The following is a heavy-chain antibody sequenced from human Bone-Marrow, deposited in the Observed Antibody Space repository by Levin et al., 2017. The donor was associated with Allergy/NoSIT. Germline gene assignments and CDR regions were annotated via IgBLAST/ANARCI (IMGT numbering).Heavy chain of an antibody. CDR2: TYYRSKWYN. J-gene: IGHJ6*03. V-gene: IGHV6-1*01. D-gene: IGHD2-2*01. CDR1: GDSVSSNSAA. CDR3: AREDIVVVPAAPPYYYYDYYMDV. Sequence: SETLSLTCAISGDSVSSNSAAWNWIRQSPSRGLEWLGRTYYRSKWYNDYAVSVKSRITINPDTSKNQFSLQLNSVTPEDTAVYYCAREDIVVVPAAPPYYYYDYYMDVWGKGTTVTVSS.